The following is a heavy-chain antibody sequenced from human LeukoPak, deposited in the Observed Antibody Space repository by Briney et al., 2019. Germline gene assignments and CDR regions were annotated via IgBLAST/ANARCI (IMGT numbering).Heavy chain of an antibody. CDR3: AKSGWAEYFQP. Sequence: PSETLSLTCTVSGASISSDYWSWIRQPPGKGLEWIAYIYYSGSTNYNPSLKSRVTISADTSKNQFPLKLTSVTAADTAVYYCAKSGWAEYFQPWGQGTLVTVSS. CDR2: IYYSGST. V-gene: IGHV4-59*01. D-gene: IGHD6-19*01. CDR1: GASISSDY. J-gene: IGHJ1*01.